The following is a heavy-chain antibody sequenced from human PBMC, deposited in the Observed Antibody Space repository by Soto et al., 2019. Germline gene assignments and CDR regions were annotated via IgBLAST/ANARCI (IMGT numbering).Heavy chain of an antibody. D-gene: IGHD1-1*01. CDR2: IIPIFGTA. J-gene: IGHJ6*02. CDR3: AKGTFEALENYYYYYGMDV. Sequence: QVQLVQSGAEVKKPGSSVKVSCKASGGTFSSYAISWVRQAPGQGLEWMGGIIPIFGTANYAQKFQGRVTSTADESTSTAYMELSSLRSEDTAVYYCAKGTFEALENYYYYYGMDVWGQGTTVTVSS. CDR1: GGTFSSYA. V-gene: IGHV1-69*01.